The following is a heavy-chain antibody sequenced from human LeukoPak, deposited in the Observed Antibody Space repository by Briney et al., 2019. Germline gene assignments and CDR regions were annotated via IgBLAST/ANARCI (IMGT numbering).Heavy chain of an antibody. V-gene: IGHV3-21*01. D-gene: IGHD3-3*01. CDR2: ISSSSSYI. CDR1: GFTFSTYA. J-gene: IGHJ6*02. Sequence: GGSLRLSCAASGFTFSTYAMSWVRQAPGKGLEWVSSISSSSSYIYYADSVKGRFTISRDNAKNSLYLQMNSLRAEDTAVYYCARDAYDFWSGYYPGSLDGNYYGMDVWGQGTTVTVSS. CDR3: ARDAYDFWSGYYPGSLDGNYYGMDV.